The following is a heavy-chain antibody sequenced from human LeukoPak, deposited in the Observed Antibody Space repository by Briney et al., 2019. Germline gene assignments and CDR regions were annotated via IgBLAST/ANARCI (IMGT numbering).Heavy chain of an antibody. J-gene: IGHJ4*02. D-gene: IGHD3-22*01. Sequence: PGGSLRLSCAASGIIFSNAWMSWVRQAPGKGLEWVGRIKRKTDGVTTDYAAPVKGRFTISRDDSKNTLYLQMNSLKTEDTAVYYCTTDRAYYDSSGYRPFDYWGQGTLVTVSS. CDR3: TTDRAYYDSSGYRPFDY. CDR1: GIIFSNAW. CDR2: IKRKTDGVTT. V-gene: IGHV3-15*01.